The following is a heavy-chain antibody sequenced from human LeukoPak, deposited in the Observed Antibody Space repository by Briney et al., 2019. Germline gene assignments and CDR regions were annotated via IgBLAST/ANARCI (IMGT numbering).Heavy chain of an antibody. J-gene: IGHJ6*03. D-gene: IGHD2-15*01. CDR1: GFTFNTYW. CDR2: VRPDGREQ. V-gene: IGHV3-7*01. Sequence: GGSLRLSCSASGFTFNTYWMSWVRQAPGKGLQWVANVRPDGREQRYVDSVKGRFTISRDNAKNSLYLQMNSLRAEDTAVYYCARVDCSGGSCYSRYYYMDVWGKGTTVTVSS. CDR3: ARVDCSGGSCYSRYYYMDV.